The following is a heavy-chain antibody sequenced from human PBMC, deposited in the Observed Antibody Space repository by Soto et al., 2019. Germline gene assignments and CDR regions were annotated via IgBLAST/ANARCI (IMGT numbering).Heavy chain of an antibody. V-gene: IGHV4-34*01. J-gene: IGHJ6*03. Sequence: SETLSLTCAVYGGSFSGYYWSWIRQPPGKGLEWIGEINHSGSTNYNPSLKSRVTISVDTSKNQFSLKLSSVTAADTAVYYCASNDPRATSYMDVWGKGTTVTVSS. CDR2: INHSGST. CDR1: GGSFSGYY. CDR3: ASNDPRATSYMDV. D-gene: IGHD1-1*01.